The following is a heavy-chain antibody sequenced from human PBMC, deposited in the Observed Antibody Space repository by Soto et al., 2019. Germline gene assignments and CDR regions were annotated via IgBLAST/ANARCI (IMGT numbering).Heavy chain of an antibody. Sequence: ASVKVSFKVCGYTLTELSMHWLRQAPGKGLEWMGGFDPEDGETIYAQKFQGRVTMTEDTSTDTAYMELSSLRSEDTAVYYCATFVGASRSPPFDYWGQGTLVTVSS. D-gene: IGHD6-6*01. CDR2: FDPEDGET. J-gene: IGHJ4*02. CDR1: GYTLTELS. V-gene: IGHV1-24*01. CDR3: ATFVGASRSPPFDY.